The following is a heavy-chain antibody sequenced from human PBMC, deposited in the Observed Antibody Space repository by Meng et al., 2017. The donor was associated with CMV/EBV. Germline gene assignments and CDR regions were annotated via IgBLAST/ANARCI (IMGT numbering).Heavy chain of an antibody. CDR1: GFTFSSYG. D-gene: IGHD2-2*01. Sequence: GESLKISCAASGFTFSSYGMHWVRQAPGKGLEWVALIRYDGSNKYYADSVKGRFTISRDNSKNTLYLQMNSLRAEDTAVYYCAKDHKSCSSTSCYFLWGQGTLVTVSS. V-gene: IGHV3-30*02. J-gene: IGHJ1*01. CDR2: IRYDGSNK. CDR3: AKDHKSCSSTSCYFL.